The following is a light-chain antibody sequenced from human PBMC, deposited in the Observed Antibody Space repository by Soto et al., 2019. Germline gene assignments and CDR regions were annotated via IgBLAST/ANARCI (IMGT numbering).Light chain of an antibody. CDR2: EVT. V-gene: IGLV2-8*01. Sequence: QSALTQPPSASGSPGQSVSISCTGTSSDVGGHNFVSWYQQHPGKAPKLMIYEVTKRPSGVPDRFSGSKSGNTASLTVSGLQAEDEADYYCTSYAGSNIPVVFGGGTKLTVL. CDR1: SSDVGGHNF. CDR3: TSYAGSNIPVV. J-gene: IGLJ2*01.